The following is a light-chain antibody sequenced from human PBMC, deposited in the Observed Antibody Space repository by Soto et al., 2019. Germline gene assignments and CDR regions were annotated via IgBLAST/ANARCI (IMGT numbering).Light chain of an antibody. CDR1: SFNIGSET. CDR3: ATWDDSLNSPL. CDR2: SND. J-gene: IGLJ2*01. Sequence: QSVLTQPPSASGTPGQTITISCSGSSFNIGSETVHRYQQFPGTAPKLLIYSNDQRPSGVPDRFSGSKAGTSASLAISGLQFEDEADYYCATWDDSLNSPLFGGGTKLTVL. V-gene: IGLV1-44*01.